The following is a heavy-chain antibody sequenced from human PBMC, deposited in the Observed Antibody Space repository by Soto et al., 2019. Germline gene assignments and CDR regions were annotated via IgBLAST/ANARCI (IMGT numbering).Heavy chain of an antibody. D-gene: IGHD3-10*01. J-gene: IGHJ4*02. CDR1: RYTFISYA. CDR2: INAGYGNT. V-gene: IGHV1-3*01. CDR3: ARDVITMVRGVINFDY. Sequence: ASVNVYCKASRYTFISYARRWVRQAPGQRLEWMVWINAGYGNTKSSQKFQDIVTISRDTSTSTAYMELRSLRSDDTAVYYCARDVITMVRGVINFDYWGQGTLVTVSS.